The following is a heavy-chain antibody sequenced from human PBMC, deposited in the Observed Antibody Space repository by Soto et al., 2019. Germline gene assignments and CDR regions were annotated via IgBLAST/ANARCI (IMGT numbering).Heavy chain of an antibody. D-gene: IGHD4-17*01. J-gene: IGHJ5*01. V-gene: IGHV3-7*03. Sequence: EVQVVESGGGLVQSGESLIVSCVGSGFTFRSYWMSWVRQEPGKGLVWGANIRPEGNEKYYVDSVQGRFIISRDNAKNSVFLQRNSLRVEDTAVYFCAREEGATVANNWFDSWGQGTLVTVSS. CDR3: AREEGATVANNWFDS. CDR1: GFTFRSYW. CDR2: IRPEGNEK.